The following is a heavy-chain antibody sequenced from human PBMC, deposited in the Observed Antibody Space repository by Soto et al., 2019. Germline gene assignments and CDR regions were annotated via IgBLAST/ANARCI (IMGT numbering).Heavy chain of an antibody. CDR1: GYSFGSYW. V-gene: IGHV5-10-1*03. CDR2: IDPGDSES. CDR3: ARQATDKIFGWDV. J-gene: IGHJ6*02. Sequence: EVKLVQSGAEVKKPGEPLRISCQASGYSFGSYWIRWVRQMPGKGLEWMGMIDPGDSESIYSPSSQGHVTFSVDASISTAYLHWRSLKASDTATYYCARQATDKIFGWDVWGQGTRVIVSS. D-gene: IGHD3-3*01.